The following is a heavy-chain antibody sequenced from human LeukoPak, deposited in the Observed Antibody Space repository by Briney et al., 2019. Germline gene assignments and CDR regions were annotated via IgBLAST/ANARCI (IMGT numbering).Heavy chain of an antibody. CDR2: INPNTGGT. CDR3: ARAYCSSTSCYDL. Sequence: ASVKVSCKASGYTFTGYYMHWVRQAPGQGLEWMGWINPNTGGTNYAQKFQGRVNMTRDSSISTAYMELSRLRSDDTAVYYCARAYCSSTSCYDLWGQGTLVTVSS. J-gene: IGHJ4*02. V-gene: IGHV1-2*02. D-gene: IGHD2-2*01. CDR1: GYTFTGYY.